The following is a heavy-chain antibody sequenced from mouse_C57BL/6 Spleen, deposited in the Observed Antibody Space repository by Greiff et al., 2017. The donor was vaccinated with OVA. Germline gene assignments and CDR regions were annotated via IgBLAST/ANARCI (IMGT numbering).Heavy chain of an antibody. J-gene: IGHJ2*01. D-gene: IGHD2-4*01. CDR2: LSSGSSTI. Sequence: EVQLVASGGGLVKPGGSLKLSCAASGFTFSDCGMHWVRQAPEKWLEWVAYLSSGSSTIYYADTVKGRFTISRDNAKNTLFLQRTSLRSEDTAMYYCAREGLRRGGFDYWGQGTTLTVSS. CDR1: GFTFSDCG. CDR3: AREGLRRGGFDY. V-gene: IGHV5-17*01.